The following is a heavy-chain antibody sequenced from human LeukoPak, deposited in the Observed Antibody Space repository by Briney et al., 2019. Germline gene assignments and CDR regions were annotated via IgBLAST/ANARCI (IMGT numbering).Heavy chain of an antibody. J-gene: IGHJ4*02. CDR3: ARDYDILTGYPPGDY. CDR2: ISVSNGNT. CDR1: GGTFSSYA. Sequence: PEASVKVSCKASGGTFSSYAISWVRQAPGQGLEWMGWISVSNGNTNYAQKLQGRVTMTRDTSTSTAYMELRSLRSDDTAVYYCARDYDILTGYPPGDYWGQGTLVTVSS. V-gene: IGHV1-18*01. D-gene: IGHD3-9*01.